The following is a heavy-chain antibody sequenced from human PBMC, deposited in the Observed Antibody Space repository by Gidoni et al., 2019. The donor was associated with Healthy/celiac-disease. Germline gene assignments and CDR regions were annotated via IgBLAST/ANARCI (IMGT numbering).Heavy chain of an antibody. CDR2: INHSGST. D-gene: IGHD5-12*01. CDR1: GGSFSGYY. J-gene: IGHJ6*02. Sequence: QVQLQQWGAGLLKPSETLSLTCAVYGGSFSGYYWSWIRQPPGKGLEWIGEINHSGSTNYNPSLKSRVTISVDTSKNQFSLKLSSVTAADTAVYYCASAVATSNMDVWGQGTTVTVSS. CDR3: ASAVATSNMDV. V-gene: IGHV4-34*01.